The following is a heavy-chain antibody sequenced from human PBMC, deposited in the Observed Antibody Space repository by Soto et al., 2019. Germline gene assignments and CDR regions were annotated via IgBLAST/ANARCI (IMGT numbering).Heavy chain of an antibody. J-gene: IGHJ4*02. CDR2: ISAYNGNK. V-gene: IGHV1-18*01. CDR1: GYTFTSYG. D-gene: IGHD3-10*01. Sequence: QVQLVQSGAEVKKPGASVKVSCKASGYTFTSYGISWVRQAPGQGLEWMGWISAYNGNKNDAQKIQGRGTMTTDPSTSTAYMELRSLRSDDKAVYYCARGALWFGELPHFDYWGQGTLVTVSS. CDR3: ARGALWFGELPHFDY.